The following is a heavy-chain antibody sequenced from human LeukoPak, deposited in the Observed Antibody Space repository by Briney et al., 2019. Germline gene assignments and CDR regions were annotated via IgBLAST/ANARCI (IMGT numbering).Heavy chain of an antibody. J-gene: IGHJ4*02. V-gene: IGHV3-7*03. D-gene: IGHD3-22*01. CDR1: GFIFNSYW. CDR2: VDQDGSEK. Sequence: PGGSLRLSCAASGFIFNSYWMNWLRQAPGKGLEWVANVDQDGSEKYYVGSVKGRFTISRDNSKNTLYLQMNSLRAEDTAVYYCAKDHPAYYYDSSGYSPFDYWGQGTLVTVSS. CDR3: AKDHPAYYYDSSGYSPFDY.